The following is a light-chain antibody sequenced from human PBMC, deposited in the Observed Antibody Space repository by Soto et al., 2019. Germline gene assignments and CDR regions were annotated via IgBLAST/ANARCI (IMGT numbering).Light chain of an antibody. V-gene: IGLV2-14*01. CDR2: EVT. CDR1: SSDVGGYNY. CDR3: SSYTSSITDV. Sequence: QSVLTQPASVSGSPGQSITISCTGTSSDVGGYNYVSWYQQHPGKAPKLMIYEVTNRPSGVSNRFSGSKSGNTASLTISGLQADDEADYYCSSYTSSITDVFGTGTKLTVL. J-gene: IGLJ1*01.